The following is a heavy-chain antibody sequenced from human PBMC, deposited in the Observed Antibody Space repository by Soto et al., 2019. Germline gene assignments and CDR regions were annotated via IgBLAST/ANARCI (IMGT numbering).Heavy chain of an antibody. J-gene: IGHJ3*02. CDR3: ASTSYGSGRKAAFDS. CDR2: IYYSGST. CDR1: GCYISSYY. D-gene: IGHD3-10*01. Sequence: SETMSLTCTFAGCYISSYYLILLRPPPGKGLEWIGYIYYSGSTNYNPSLKSRVTISVDTSKNQFSLKLSSVTAADTAVYYCASTSYGSGRKAAFDSWGQGTMVTVSS. V-gene: IGHV4-59*01.